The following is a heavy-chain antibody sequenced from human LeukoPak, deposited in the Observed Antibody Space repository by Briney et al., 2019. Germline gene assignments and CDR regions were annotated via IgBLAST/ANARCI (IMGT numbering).Heavy chain of an antibody. CDR3: ARDPGYGLGVDYGDY. CDR2: ISRSGTMI. D-gene: IGHD3-10*01. CDR1: GITFSDYY. Sequence: GGPLRLSCAASGITFSDYYMSWIRRAPGKGLEWVSYISRSGTMIYYADSVKGRFTISRDNAKNSTYLQMDSLRAEDTAVYYCARDPGYGLGVDYGDYWGQGTLVTVSS. J-gene: IGHJ4*02. V-gene: IGHV3-11*01.